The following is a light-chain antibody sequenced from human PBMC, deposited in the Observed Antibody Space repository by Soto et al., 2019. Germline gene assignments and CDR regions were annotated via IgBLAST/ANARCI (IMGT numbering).Light chain of an antibody. CDR3: NSFRVSHLYV. V-gene: IGLV2-14*01. J-gene: IGLJ1*01. Sequence: QSFLTQPASVSWSPGQSVTMSCTGTSRDIAGYNYISWFQQHPGKAPKLLIYEVTARPSGVSNRFSGSKPGNTASLTISGLQAEDEADYYCNSFRVSHLYVFGTGTKVTVL. CDR2: EVT. CDR1: SRDIAGYNY.